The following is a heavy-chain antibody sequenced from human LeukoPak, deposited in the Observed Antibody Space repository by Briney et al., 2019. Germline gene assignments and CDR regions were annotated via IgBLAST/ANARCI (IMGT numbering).Heavy chain of an antibody. CDR3: VGSTGYCSGGSCSYAFDI. J-gene: IGHJ3*02. CDR2: INPNSGGT. CDR1: GYTFTGYY. D-gene: IGHD2-15*01. Sequence: ASVKVSCKASGYTFTGYYMHWVRQAPGQGLEWMGRINPNSGGTNYAQKFQGRVTMTRDTSICTAYMELSRLRSDDTAVYYCVGSTGYCSGGSCSYAFDIWGQGTMVTVSS. V-gene: IGHV1-2*06.